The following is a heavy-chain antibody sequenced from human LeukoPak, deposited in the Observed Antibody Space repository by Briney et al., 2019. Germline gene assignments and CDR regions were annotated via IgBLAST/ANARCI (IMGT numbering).Heavy chain of an antibody. V-gene: IGHV3-48*04. D-gene: IGHD6-13*01. CDR1: GFTFSSYS. Sequence: RTGGSLRLSCAASGFTFSSYSMNWVRQAPGKGLEWVSYISSSSSTIYYADSVKGRFTISRDNAKNSLYLQMNSLRAEDTALYYCAKDHLSSSWSTGAYYYYGMDVWGQGTTVTVSS. CDR3: AKDHLSSSWSTGAYYYYGMDV. CDR2: ISSSSSTI. J-gene: IGHJ6*02.